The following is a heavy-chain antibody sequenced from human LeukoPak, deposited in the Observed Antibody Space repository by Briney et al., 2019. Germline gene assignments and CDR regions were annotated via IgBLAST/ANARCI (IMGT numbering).Heavy chain of an antibody. Sequence: SETLSLTCSVSGGSVSTNYWSWIRQSPEKGLEWIAYTSYSGTTDYNPSLKSRLMISIDASKNQFSLKLSSVTAADTAVYYCARTPSNYDSSGYPKEDDAFDIWGQGTMVTVSS. D-gene: IGHD3-22*01. CDR2: TSYSGTT. CDR3: ARTPSNYDSSGYPKEDDAFDI. V-gene: IGHV4-59*08. J-gene: IGHJ3*02. CDR1: GGSVSTNY.